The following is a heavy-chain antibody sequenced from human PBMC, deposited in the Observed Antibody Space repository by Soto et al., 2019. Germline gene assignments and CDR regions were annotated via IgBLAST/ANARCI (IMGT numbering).Heavy chain of an antibody. CDR3: ARGGRRSPGMDV. Sequence: QVQLQESGPGLVKPSQTLSLTCTVSGGSISSGGYYWSWIRQHPGKGLEWIGYIYYSGSTYYNPSLTTRVPTXVXASKNQFSLKLSSVTAADTAVYYCARGGRRSPGMDVWGQGTTVTVSS. V-gene: IGHV4-31*03. CDR1: GGSISSGGYY. CDR2: IYYSGST. J-gene: IGHJ6*02.